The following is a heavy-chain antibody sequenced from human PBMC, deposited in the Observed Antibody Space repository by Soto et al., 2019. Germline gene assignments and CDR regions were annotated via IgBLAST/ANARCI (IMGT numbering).Heavy chain of an antibody. J-gene: IGHJ3*02. CDR2: ISWNSGSI. CDR3: AKDRSRRIPGGAFDI. Sequence: GGSLRLSCAASGFTFDDYAMHWVRQAPGKGLEWVSGISWNSGSIGYADSVKGRFTISRDNAKNSLYLQMNSLRIEDTALYYCAKDRSRRIPGGAFDIWGQGTMVTVSS. V-gene: IGHV3-9*01. CDR1: GFTFDDYA. D-gene: IGHD1-26*01.